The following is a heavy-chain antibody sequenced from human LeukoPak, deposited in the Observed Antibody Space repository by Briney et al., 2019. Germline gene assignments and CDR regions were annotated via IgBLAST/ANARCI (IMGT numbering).Heavy chain of an antibody. J-gene: IGHJ4*02. D-gene: IGHD3-9*01. CDR1: GGFISSYY. CDR2: IYYSGST. V-gene: IGHV4-59*01. CDR3: ARVVPVPAPLRYFDWLFDY. Sequence: PSETLSLTCTVSGGFISSYYWSWIRQPPGKGLEWIGYIYYSGSTNYNPSLKSRVTISVDTSKNQFSLKLSSVTAADTAVYYCARVVPVPAPLRYFDWLFDYWGQGTLVTVSS.